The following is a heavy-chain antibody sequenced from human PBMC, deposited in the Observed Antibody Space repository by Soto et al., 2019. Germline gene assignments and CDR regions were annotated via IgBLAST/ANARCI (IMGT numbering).Heavy chain of an antibody. Sequence: ASVKVSCKASGFTFTSSAMQWVLQARGQRLEWIGWIVVGSGNTNYAQKFQERVTIIRDMSTSTAYMELSSLRSEDTAVYYCAAGYGSGSYYSRYYGMDVWGQGTTVTVSS. J-gene: IGHJ6*02. V-gene: IGHV1-58*02. CDR3: AAGYGSGSYYSRYYGMDV. CDR1: GFTFTSSA. CDR2: IVVGSGNT. D-gene: IGHD3-10*01.